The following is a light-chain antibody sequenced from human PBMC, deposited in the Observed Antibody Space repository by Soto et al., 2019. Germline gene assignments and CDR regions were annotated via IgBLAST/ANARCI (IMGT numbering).Light chain of an antibody. J-gene: IGKJ5*01. V-gene: IGKV1-5*01. Sequence: DIQMTQSPSTLYASVGDRVTITCRASQSINSWLAWYQQRPGQAPKLLIYHDSSLKSGVPSRFSGSGSGTEFNLTISSLQPDDVSTFYCQQYESYPITFGQGTRLEIK. CDR2: HDS. CDR3: QQYESYPIT. CDR1: QSINSW.